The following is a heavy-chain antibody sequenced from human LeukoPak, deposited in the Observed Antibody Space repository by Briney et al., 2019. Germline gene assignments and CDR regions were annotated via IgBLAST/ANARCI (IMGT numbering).Heavy chain of an antibody. V-gene: IGHV4-34*01. Sequence: GSLRLSCTAPGFTFSSYAIHWIRQPPGKGLEWTGEINHSGSTNYNPSLKSRVTISVDTSKNQFSLKLSSVTAADTAVYYCARSRRIQLWPRVDYWGQGTLVTVSS. CDR3: ARSRRIQLWPRVDY. CDR2: INHSGST. J-gene: IGHJ4*02. CDR1: GFTFSSYA. D-gene: IGHD5-18*01.